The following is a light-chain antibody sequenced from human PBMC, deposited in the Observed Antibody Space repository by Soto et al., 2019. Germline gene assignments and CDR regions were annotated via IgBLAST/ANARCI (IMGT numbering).Light chain of an antibody. Sequence: NFMLTQPHSVSESPGKTVTISCTRSSGSIASNYVQWYQQRPGSAPTTVIYEDNQRPSGVPDRFSVSIDSSSNSASLTISGLKTEDEADYYCQSYDASHHWVFGGGTKLTVL. CDR3: QSYDASHHWV. CDR2: EDN. CDR1: SGSIASNY. J-gene: IGLJ3*02. V-gene: IGLV6-57*03.